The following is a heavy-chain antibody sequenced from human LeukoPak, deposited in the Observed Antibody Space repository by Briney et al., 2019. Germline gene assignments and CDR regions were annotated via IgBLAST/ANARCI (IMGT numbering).Heavy chain of an antibody. V-gene: IGHV3-33*08. J-gene: IGHJ4*02. CDR2: IWYDGSNK. D-gene: IGHD4-23*01. CDR1: GFPFSSYW. CDR3: AREGPRGNSQFDY. Sequence: GGSLRLSCVASGFPFSSYWMTWVRQAPGKGLEWVAVIWYDGSNKYYTDSVKGRLTISGDNSKNTLYLQMNSLRAEDTAIYYCAREGPRGNSQFDYWGQGTLVTVSS.